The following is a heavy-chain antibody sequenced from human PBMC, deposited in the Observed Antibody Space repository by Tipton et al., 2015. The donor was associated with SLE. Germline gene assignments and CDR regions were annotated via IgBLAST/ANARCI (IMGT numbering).Heavy chain of an antibody. D-gene: IGHD5-18*01. Sequence: QLVQSGSELKKPGASVNVSCKASGYTFTTYSVIWVRQAPGQGLEWMGWINTNTGKPTYAQGFTGRFVFSLDTSVSTAYLQISGLKAEDTAIYYCARERPGRGPSGNSWYFGYWGQGALVTVSS. V-gene: IGHV7-4-1*02. J-gene: IGHJ4*02. CDR3: ARERPGRGPSGNSWYFGY. CDR2: INTNTGKP. CDR1: GYTFTTYS.